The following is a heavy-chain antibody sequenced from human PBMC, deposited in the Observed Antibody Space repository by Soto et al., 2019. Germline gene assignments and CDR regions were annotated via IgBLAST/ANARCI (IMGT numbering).Heavy chain of an antibody. CDR1: GFAISRGYY. D-gene: IGHD1-1*01. J-gene: IGHJ4*02. V-gene: IGHV4-38-2*02. CDR2: IYPSVSS. Sequence: SETLSLTCNVSGFAISRGYYWSWVRQPPGKGLKWIGSIYPSVSSYHNPSLETRLTLSIDTSKNQFTLKLASVTAADTALYFCAREKVGTTFFDNWGQGTQVT. CDR3: AREKVGTTFFDN.